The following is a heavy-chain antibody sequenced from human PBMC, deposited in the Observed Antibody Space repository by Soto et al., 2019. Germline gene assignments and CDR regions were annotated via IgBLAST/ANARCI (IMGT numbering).Heavy chain of an antibody. J-gene: IGHJ1*01. V-gene: IGHV4-34*01. CDR3: ARDALGIAVAGTSEYFQH. D-gene: IGHD6-19*01. CDR1: GGSFSGYY. CDR2: INHSGST. Sequence: PSETLCLTCAVYGGSFSGYYWSWIHQPPGKGLEWIGEINHSGSTNYNPSLKSRVTISVDTSKNQFSLKLSSVTAADTAVYYCARDALGIAVAGTSEYFQHWGQGTLVTVSS.